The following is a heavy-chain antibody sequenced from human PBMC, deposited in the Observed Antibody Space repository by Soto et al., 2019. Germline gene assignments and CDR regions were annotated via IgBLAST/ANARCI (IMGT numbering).Heavy chain of an antibody. CDR3: ATPLPIVATMTRDAFDI. V-gene: IGHV1-24*01. Sequence: GASVKVSCKVSGYTLTELSMHWVRQAPGKGLEWMGGFDPEDGETIYAQKFQGRVTMTEDTSTDTAYMELSSLRSEDTAVYYCATPLPIVATMTRDAFDIWGQGTMVTVSS. CDR2: FDPEDGET. D-gene: IGHD5-12*01. CDR1: GYTLTELS. J-gene: IGHJ3*02.